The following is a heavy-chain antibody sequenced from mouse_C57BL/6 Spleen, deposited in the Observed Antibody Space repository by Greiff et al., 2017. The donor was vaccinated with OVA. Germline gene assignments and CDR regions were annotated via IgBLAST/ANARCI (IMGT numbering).Heavy chain of an antibody. D-gene: IGHD3-3*01. Sequence: QVQLQQSGAELVKPGASVKISCTASGFAFSSYWMNWVKQRPGKGLEWIGQIYPGDGDTNYNGKFKGKATLTADKSSSTAYMQLSSLTSEDSAVYFCARVGREGYYVDYWGQGTTLTVSS. CDR1: GFAFSSYW. CDR3: ARVGREGYYVDY. CDR2: IYPGDGDT. V-gene: IGHV1-80*01. J-gene: IGHJ2*01.